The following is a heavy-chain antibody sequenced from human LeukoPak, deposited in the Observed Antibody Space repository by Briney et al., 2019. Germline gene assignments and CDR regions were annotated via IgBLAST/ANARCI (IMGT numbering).Heavy chain of an antibody. D-gene: IGHD3-16*01. CDR2: IYYSGTT. CDR3: GRGGGFDP. V-gene: IGHV4-59*08. Sequence: SETLSLTCTVSGGSISSYCWNWIRQPPGKGLEWIGYIYYSGTTNYNPSLKSRVTISVDTSKNQFSLKLSSVTAADTAVYYCGRGGGFDPWGQGTLVTVSS. J-gene: IGHJ5*02. CDR1: GGSISSYC.